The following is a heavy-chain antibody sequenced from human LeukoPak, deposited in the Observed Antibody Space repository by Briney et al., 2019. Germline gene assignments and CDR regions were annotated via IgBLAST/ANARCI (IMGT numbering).Heavy chain of an antibody. D-gene: IGHD6-13*01. CDR2: IYHSGST. J-gene: IGHJ6*02. Sequence: SETLSLTCAVSGGSISSSNWWSWVRQPPGKGLEWIGEIYHSGSTNYNPSLKSRVTISADTSKKQYSLMLSSVTAADTAVYYCARGRYKGSSWMKDGMDVWGQGTTVTVSS. CDR1: GGSISSSNW. V-gene: IGHV4-4*02. CDR3: ARGRYKGSSWMKDGMDV.